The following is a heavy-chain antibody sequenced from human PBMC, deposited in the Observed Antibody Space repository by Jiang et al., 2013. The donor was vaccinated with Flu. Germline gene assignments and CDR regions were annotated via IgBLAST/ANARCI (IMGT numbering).Heavy chain of an antibody. V-gene: IGHV3-21*01. CDR1: GFTFTSYS. CDR3: ARRYYYDSGSFDAFDI. Sequence: SGFTFTSYSMNWVRQAPGKGLEWVSVISSSSSDIYYADSVKGRFAISRDNAKNSLFLQMNSLRAEDTAVYYCARRYYYDSGSFDAFDIWGQGTMVTVSS. J-gene: IGHJ3*02. D-gene: IGHD3-10*01. CDR2: ISSSSSDI.